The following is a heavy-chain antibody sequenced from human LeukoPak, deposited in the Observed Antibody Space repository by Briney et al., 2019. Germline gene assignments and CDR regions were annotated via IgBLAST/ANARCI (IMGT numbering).Heavy chain of an antibody. CDR1: GGSISRGSYY. D-gene: IGHD5-24*01. J-gene: IGHJ4*02. Sequence: SQTLSLTCIVSGGSISRGSYYWNWIRQPPGKGLEWIGYIYYSGSTNYNPSLKSRVTISVDTSKNQFSLKLSSVTAADTAVYYCAREPLSRDGYSYFDYWGQGTLVTVSS. CDR3: AREPLSRDGYSYFDY. V-gene: IGHV4-61*01. CDR2: IYYSGST.